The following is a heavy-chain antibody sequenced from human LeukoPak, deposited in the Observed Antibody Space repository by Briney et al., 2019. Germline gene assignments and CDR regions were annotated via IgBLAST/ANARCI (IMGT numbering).Heavy chain of an antibody. CDR2: ISSSSSYI. V-gene: IGHV3-21*04. Sequence: GGSLRLSCAASGFTFSSYSMNWVRQAPGKGLEWVSSISSSSSYIYYADSVKGRFTISRDNSENTLYLQMNSLRAEDTAIYYCAKPGATVTGYWGQGTLVTVSS. CDR1: GFTFSSYS. J-gene: IGHJ4*02. D-gene: IGHD1-1*01. CDR3: AKPGATVTGY.